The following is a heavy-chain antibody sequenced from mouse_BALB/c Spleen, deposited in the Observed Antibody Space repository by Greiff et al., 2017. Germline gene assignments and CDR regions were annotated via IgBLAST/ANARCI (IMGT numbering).Heavy chain of an antibody. CDR3: ARWEHGNAMDY. CDR1: GYAFSSSW. D-gene: IGHD4-1*01. Sequence: LQESGPELVKPGASVKISCKASGYAFSSSWMNWVKQRPGRGLEWIGRIYPGDGDTNYNGKFKGKATLTADKSSSTAYMQLSSLTSVDSAVYFCARWEHGNAMDYWGQGTSVTVSS. CDR2: IYPGDGDT. V-gene: IGHV1-82*01. J-gene: IGHJ4*01.